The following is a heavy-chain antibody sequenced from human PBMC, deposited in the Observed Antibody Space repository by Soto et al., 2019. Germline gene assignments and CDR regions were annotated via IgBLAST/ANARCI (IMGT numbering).Heavy chain of an antibody. CDR3: ARGAYSSSWYDS. V-gene: IGHV1-8*01. CDR2: MNPNSGNT. CDR1: GYTFTSYD. J-gene: IGHJ5*01. Sequence: QVQLVQSGAEVKKPGASVKVSCKASGYTFTSYDINWVRQATGQGLEWMGWMNPNSGNTGYAQKFQDRVSMTRDTSISTAYMELSSLRSEDTAVYYCARGAYSSSWYDSWGQGTLVTVSS. D-gene: IGHD6-13*01.